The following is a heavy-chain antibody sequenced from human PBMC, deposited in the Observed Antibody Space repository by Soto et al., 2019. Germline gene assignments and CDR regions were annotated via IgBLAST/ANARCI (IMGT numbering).Heavy chain of an antibody. V-gene: IGHV1-18*04. CDR3: ARGRGQLVHWFDP. CDR1: GYTFTGYY. CDR2: ISAYNGNT. J-gene: IGHJ5*02. Sequence: GASVKVSCKASGYTFTGYYMHWVRQAPGQGLEWMGWISAYNGNTNYAQKLQGRVTMTTDTSTSAAYMELRSLRSDDTAVYYCARGRGQLVHWFDPWGQGTLVTVSS. D-gene: IGHD6-6*01.